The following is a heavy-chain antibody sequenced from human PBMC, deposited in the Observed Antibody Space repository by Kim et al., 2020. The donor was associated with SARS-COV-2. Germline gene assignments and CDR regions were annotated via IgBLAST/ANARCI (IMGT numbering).Heavy chain of an antibody. J-gene: IGHJ4*01. Sequence: TTTIYAGSVKGRLPISKDNAKNTLYLQMNSLRAEDTGIYFCGRDNWGSIDYWGHGTLVTVSS. D-gene: IGHD7-27*01. CDR2: TTT. CDR3: GRDNWGSIDY. V-gene: IGHV3-74*01.